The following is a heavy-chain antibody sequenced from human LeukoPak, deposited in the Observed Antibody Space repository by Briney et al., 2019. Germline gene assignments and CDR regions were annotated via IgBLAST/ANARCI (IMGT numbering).Heavy chain of an antibody. J-gene: IGHJ6*02. D-gene: IGHD3-3*01. CDR1: GGSISSSSYY. V-gene: IGHV4-39*01. CDR2: IYYSGST. CDR3: ARPFWSGYYYGMDV. Sequence: PSETLSLTCTVSGGSISSSSYYWGWIRQPPGTGLEWIGSIYYSGSTYYNPSLKSRVTISVDMSKNQFSLKLSSVTAADTAVYYCARPFWSGYYYGMDVWGQGTTVTVSS.